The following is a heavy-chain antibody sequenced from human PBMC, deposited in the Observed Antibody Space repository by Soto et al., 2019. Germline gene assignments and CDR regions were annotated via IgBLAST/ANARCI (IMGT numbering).Heavy chain of an antibody. CDR3: ARDLPPVDY. CDR2: ISAYSGNT. V-gene: IGHV1-18*01. Sequence: QIQLVQSGAEVKKPGASVKVSCKASGYTFSSYHITWVRQAPGQGLEWMGWISAYSGNTNYAQNLQGRVTMTTDPSTSTAYMELRRLCSDDTAVYYCARDLPPVDYWGQGTLVTVSS. CDR1: GYTFSSYH. J-gene: IGHJ4*02.